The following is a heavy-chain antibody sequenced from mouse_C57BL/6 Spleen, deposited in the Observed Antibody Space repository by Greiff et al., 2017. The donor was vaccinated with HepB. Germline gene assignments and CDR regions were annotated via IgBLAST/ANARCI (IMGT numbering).Heavy chain of an antibody. CDR3: ARSHGSSYSYAMDY. V-gene: IGHV5-17*01. CDR2: ISSGSSTI. J-gene: IGHJ4*01. Sequence: DVMLVESGGGLVKPGGSLKLSCAASGFTFSDYGMHWVRQAPEKGLEWVAYISSGSSTIYYADTVKGRFTISRDNAKNTLFLQITSLRSEDTAMYYCARSHGSSYSYAMDYWGQGTSVTVSS. CDR1: GFTFSDYG. D-gene: IGHD1-1*01.